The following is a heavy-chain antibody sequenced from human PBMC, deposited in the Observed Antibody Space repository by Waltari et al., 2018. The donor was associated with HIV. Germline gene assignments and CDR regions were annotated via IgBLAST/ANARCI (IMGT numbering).Heavy chain of an antibody. CDR1: GFTFRSYG. CDR2: IWYDRTDE. J-gene: IGHJ4*02. V-gene: IGHV3-33*06. Sequence: QVQLVESGGGVVEPGRSLRLTCATSGFTFRSYGINWVRQAPGKGLECVATIWYDRTDEYSVDSVKGRFTISRDNSNNTVYLPMSSLKDEATSVSFFTNVQGHTSPFDSWGPGSHVTVSS. CDR3: TNVQGHTSPFDS.